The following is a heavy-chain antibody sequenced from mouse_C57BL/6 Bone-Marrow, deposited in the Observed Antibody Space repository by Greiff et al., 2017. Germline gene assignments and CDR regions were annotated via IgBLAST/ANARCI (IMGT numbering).Heavy chain of an antibody. Sequence: DVHLVESGEGLVKPGGSLKLSCAASGFTFSSYAMSWVRQTPEKRLEWVAYISSGGDYIYYADTVKGLFTISRDNARNTLYLQMSSLKSEDTAMYYCTRGFGAWFAYWGQGTLVTVSA. CDR3: TRGFGAWFAY. J-gene: IGHJ3*01. CDR2: ISSGGDYI. V-gene: IGHV5-9-1*02. CDR1: GFTFSSYA.